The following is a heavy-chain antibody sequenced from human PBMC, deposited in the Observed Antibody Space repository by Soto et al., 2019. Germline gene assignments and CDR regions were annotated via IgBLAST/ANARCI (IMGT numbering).Heavy chain of an antibody. Sequence: GGSLRLSCAASGFTFSSYAMHWVRQAPGKGLEWVAVISYDGSNKYYADPVKGRFTISRDNSKNTLYLQMNSLRAEDTAVYYCDRDQRAVAATAGPSHYWGQGTLVTVSS. V-gene: IGHV3-30-3*01. CDR3: DRDQRAVAATAGPSHY. CDR1: GFTFSSYA. D-gene: IGHD6-19*01. J-gene: IGHJ4*02. CDR2: ISYDGSNK.